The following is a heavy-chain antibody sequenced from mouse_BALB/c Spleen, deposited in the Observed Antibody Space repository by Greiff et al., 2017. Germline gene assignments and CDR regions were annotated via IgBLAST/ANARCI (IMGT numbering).Heavy chain of an antibody. D-gene: IGHD3-1*01. CDR3: TRSGRGFAY. CDR2: IDPETGGT. V-gene: IGHV1-15*01. CDR1: GYTFTDYE. J-gene: IGHJ3*01. Sequence: QVQLKQSGAELVRPGASVTLSCKASGYTFTDYEMHWVKQTPVHGLEWIGAIDPETGGTAYNQKFKGKATAYMELRSLTSEDSAVYYCTRSGRGFAYWGQGTLVTVSA.